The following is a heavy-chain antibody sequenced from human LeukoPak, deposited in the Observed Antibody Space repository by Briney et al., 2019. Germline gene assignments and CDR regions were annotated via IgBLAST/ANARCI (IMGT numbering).Heavy chain of an antibody. V-gene: IGHV3-53*05. J-gene: IGHJ4*02. D-gene: IGHD3-22*01. CDR2: ISNGGDT. CDR1: GFTVRDNY. Sequence: PGGSLRLSCAASGFTVRDNYMSWVRQAPGKGLESVSVISNGGDTYYADSVKGRFTISRDNSKNTLYLQMNSLRAEDTAVYYCAKESESYDSSGSTLDYWGQGTLVTVSS. CDR3: AKESESYDSSGSTLDY.